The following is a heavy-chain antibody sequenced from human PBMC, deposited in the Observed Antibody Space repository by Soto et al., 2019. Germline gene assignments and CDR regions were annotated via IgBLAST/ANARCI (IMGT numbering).Heavy chain of an antibody. CDR1: GGTFSSYA. D-gene: IGHD3-10*01. Sequence: QVQLVQSGAEVKKPGSAVKVSCKASGGTFSSYAISWVRQAPEQGLEWMGGIIPIFGTANYAQKFQGRVTITADESTSTAYMELSSLRSEDTAVYYCASEVRDGSGSYYHAPYYYYYGMDVWGQGTTVTVSS. CDR2: IIPIFGTA. V-gene: IGHV1-69*12. CDR3: ASEVRDGSGSYYHAPYYYYYGMDV. J-gene: IGHJ6*02.